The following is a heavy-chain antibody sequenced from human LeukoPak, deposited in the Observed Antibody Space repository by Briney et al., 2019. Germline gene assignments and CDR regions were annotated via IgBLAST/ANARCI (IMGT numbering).Heavy chain of an antibody. D-gene: IGHD2-2*01. CDR2: IIPILGLA. V-gene: IGHV1-69*04. CDR3: AFSYCSGTSCYAIDY. Sequence: SVNVSCKASGGTFSTYGINWVRQAPGQGLEWMGRIIPILGLANYAQKFQGRVTITADKSTSTAYMELSSLRSEDTAVYYCAFSYCSGTSCYAIDYWGQGTLVTVSS. J-gene: IGHJ4*02. CDR1: GGTFSTYG.